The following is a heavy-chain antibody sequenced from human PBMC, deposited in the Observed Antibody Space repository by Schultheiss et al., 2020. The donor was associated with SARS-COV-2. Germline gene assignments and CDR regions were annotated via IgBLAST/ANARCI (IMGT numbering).Heavy chain of an antibody. CDR2: IYTSGST. D-gene: IGHD2-21*02. CDR3: ARSPKRLYFDY. CDR1: GGSISSYY. J-gene: IGHJ4*02. Sequence: SETLSLTCTVSGGSISSYYWSWIRQPPGKGLEWIGRIYTSGSTYNNPSLKSRVTMSVDTSKNQFSLKLSSVTAADTAVYYCARSPKRLYFDYWGQGTLVTVSS. V-gene: IGHV4-4*09.